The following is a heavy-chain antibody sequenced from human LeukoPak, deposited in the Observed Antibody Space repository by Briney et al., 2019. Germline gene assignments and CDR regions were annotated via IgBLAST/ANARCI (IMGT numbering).Heavy chain of an antibody. CDR3: ARVLRYCSGGNCYSGGLGYMDV. CDR2: IRYDGSNK. Sequence: QSGGSLRLSCAASGFTFSNYGMHWVRQAPGKGLEWVAFIRYDGSNKYYADSVKGRFTISRDNSKNTLYLQMNSLRAEDTAVYYCARVLRYCSGGNCYSGGLGYMDVWGKGTTVTISS. V-gene: IGHV3-30*02. J-gene: IGHJ6*03. D-gene: IGHD2-15*01. CDR1: GFTFSNYG.